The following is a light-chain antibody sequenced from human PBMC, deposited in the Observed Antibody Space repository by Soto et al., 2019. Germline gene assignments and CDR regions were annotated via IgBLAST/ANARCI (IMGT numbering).Light chain of an antibody. CDR3: QQYNDCPLT. J-gene: IGKJ4*01. V-gene: IGKV3-15*01. CDR1: QSVSSN. CDR2: GAS. Sequence: EKVMTQSPATLSVSPGERATLSCRASQSVSSNVAWFQQKSGQAPRLLIYGASTRATGIPARFSGSGSGTEFTLTIGSLQSEDFAVYYCQQYNDCPLTFGGGTKVEIK.